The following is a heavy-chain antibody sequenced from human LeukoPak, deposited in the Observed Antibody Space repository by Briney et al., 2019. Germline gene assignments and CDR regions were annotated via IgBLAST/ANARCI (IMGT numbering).Heavy chain of an antibody. J-gene: IGHJ4*02. CDR3: ARSVVDTAMEYFDY. CDR2: IYYSGST. D-gene: IGHD5-18*01. CDR1: GGSVSSGSYY. V-gene: IGHV4-61*01. Sequence: SETLSLTCTVSGGSVSSGSYYWSWIRQPPGKGLEWIGYIYYSGSTYYNPSLKSRVTISVDTSKNQFSLKLSSVTAADTAVYYCARSVVDTAMEYFDYWGQGTLVTVSS.